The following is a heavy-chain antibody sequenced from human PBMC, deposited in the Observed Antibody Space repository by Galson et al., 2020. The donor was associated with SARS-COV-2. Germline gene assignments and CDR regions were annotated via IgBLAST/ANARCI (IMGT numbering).Heavy chain of an antibody. CDR1: GFTFSSYG. CDR3: ARGRSTWYHDAFDI. Sequence: GESLKISCAASGFTFSSYGMHWVRQAPGKGLEWVAVISYDGSNKYYADSVKGRFTISRDNSKNTLSLQMNSLRPEDTDVYYCARGRSTWYHDAFDIWCQVTMVTVSS. J-gene: IGHJ3*02. D-gene: IGHD6-13*01. V-gene: IGHV3-30*03. CDR2: ISYDGSNK.